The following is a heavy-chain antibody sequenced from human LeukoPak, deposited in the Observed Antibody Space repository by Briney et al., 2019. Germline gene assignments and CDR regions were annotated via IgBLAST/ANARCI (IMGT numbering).Heavy chain of an antibody. CDR2: ISSSSSYI. J-gene: IGHJ4*02. D-gene: IGHD5-12*01. CDR3: ARDRQIVATTNYFDY. Sequence: GGSLRLSCAASGFTFSSYSMNWVRQAPGKGLEWASSISSSSSYIYYADSVKGRFTISRDNAKNSLYLQMNSLRAEDTAVYYCARDRQIVATTNYFDYWGQGTLVTVSS. V-gene: IGHV3-21*01. CDR1: GFTFSSYS.